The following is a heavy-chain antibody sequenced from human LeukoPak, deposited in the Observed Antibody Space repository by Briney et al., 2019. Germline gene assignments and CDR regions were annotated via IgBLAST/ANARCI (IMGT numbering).Heavy chain of an antibody. CDR2: ISSSGTII. J-gene: IGHJ4*02. D-gene: IGHD2-21*01. CDR3: ARGACATCPRDY. V-gene: IGHV3-48*01. CDR1: SFTISASG. Sequence: GSLRLSCAASSFTISASGMSWVRQTSAKGLEWISYISSSGTIIYYADSVKGRFTISRDSAKNSLFLQMNSLRAEDTAVYYCARGACATCPRDYWGQGTLVTVSS.